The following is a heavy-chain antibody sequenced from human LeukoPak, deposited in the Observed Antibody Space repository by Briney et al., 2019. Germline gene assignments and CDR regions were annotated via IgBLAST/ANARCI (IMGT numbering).Heavy chain of an antibody. CDR3: ARHGPMVRGVPRWFDP. CDR2: IYYSGNT. D-gene: IGHD3-10*01. V-gene: IGHV4-39*01. Sequence: SETLSLTCTVSVGSISSSTYYWGWIRQPPGKGLEWIGSIYYSGNTYYNPSLQSRVTISVDTSKNQFSLRLSSLTAADTAVYYCARHGPMVRGVPRWFDPWGQGTLVTVSS. J-gene: IGHJ5*02. CDR1: VGSISSSTYY.